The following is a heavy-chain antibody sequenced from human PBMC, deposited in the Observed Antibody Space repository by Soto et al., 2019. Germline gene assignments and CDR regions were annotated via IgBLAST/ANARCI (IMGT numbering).Heavy chain of an antibody. J-gene: IGHJ4*02. V-gene: IGHV1-69*06. Sequence: PVEVSCKASGGTFSSYAICWVRQANGQGLGWMGGIIPIFGTANYAQKFQGRVTITADKSTSTAYMELSSLRSEDTAVYYCATGNYYGSGSYDLLPNYYFDYWGQGTLVTVSS. CDR3: ATGNYYGSGSYDLLPNYYFDY. CDR1: GGTFSSYA. D-gene: IGHD3-10*01. CDR2: IIPIFGTA.